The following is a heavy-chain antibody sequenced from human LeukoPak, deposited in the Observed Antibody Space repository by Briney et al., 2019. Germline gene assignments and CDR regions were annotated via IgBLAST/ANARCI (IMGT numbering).Heavy chain of an antibody. D-gene: IGHD6-13*01. Sequence: ASVKVSCKASGYTFTGYYMHWVRRAPGQGLEWMGWINPNSGGTNYAQKFQGRVTMTRDTSISTAYMELSRLRSDDTAVYYCARDLAAAGHFDYWGQGTLVTVSS. CDR2: INPNSGGT. CDR3: ARDLAAAGHFDY. J-gene: IGHJ4*02. V-gene: IGHV1-2*02. CDR1: GYTFTGYY.